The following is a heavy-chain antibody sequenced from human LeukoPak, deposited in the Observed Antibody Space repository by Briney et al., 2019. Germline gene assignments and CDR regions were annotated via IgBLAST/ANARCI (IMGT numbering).Heavy chain of an antibody. CDR2: ISAYNGNT. Sequence: ASVKVSCKASGYTFTSYGNSWVRQAPGQGLEWMGWISAYNGNTNYAQKLQGRVTMTTDTSTSTDYMELRSLRSDDTAVYYCARDVEQQLVRAVDYWGQGTLVTVSS. CDR1: GYTFTSYG. D-gene: IGHD6-13*01. J-gene: IGHJ4*02. CDR3: ARDVEQQLVRAVDY. V-gene: IGHV1-18*01.